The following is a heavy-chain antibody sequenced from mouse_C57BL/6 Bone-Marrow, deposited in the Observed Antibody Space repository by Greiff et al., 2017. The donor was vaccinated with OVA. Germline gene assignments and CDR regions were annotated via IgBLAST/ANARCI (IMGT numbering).Heavy chain of an antibody. J-gene: IGHJ4*01. CDR2: ISNGGGST. CDR1: GFTFSDYY. V-gene: IGHV5-12*01. CDR3: ARHERPTWFYAMDY. D-gene: IGHD2-2*01. Sequence: EVKLVESGGGLVQPGGSLKLSCAASGFTFSDYYMYWVRQTPEKRLEWVAYISNGGGSTYYPDTVKGRFTISRDNAKNTQYLQMSRLKSEDTAMYYCARHERPTWFYAMDYWGQGTSVTVSS.